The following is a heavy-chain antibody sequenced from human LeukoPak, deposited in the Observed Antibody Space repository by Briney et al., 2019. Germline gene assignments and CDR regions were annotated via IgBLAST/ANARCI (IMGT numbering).Heavy chain of an antibody. D-gene: IGHD2-2*01. CDR1: GYTFTSYG. Sequence: ASVKVSCKASGYTFTSYGISWVRQAPGQGLEWMGWISAYNGNTNYAQKLQGRVTMTRDTSTSTVYMELSSLRSEDTAVYYCARGDKYQLLSARDWGQGTLVTVSS. V-gene: IGHV1-18*01. J-gene: IGHJ4*02. CDR2: ISAYNGNT. CDR3: ARGDKYQLLSARD.